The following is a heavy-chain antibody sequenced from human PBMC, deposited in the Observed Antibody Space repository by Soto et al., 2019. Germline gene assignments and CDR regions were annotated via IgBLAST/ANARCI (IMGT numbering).Heavy chain of an antibody. CDR1: GFTFSSYS. CDR3: ARGTSYDYIWGSYRPFDI. D-gene: IGHD3-16*02. J-gene: IGHJ3*02. V-gene: IGHV3-21*01. CDR2: ISSSSSYI. Sequence: EVQLVESVGGLVKPGGSLRLSCAASGFTFSSYSMNWVRQAPGKGLEWVSSISSSSSYIYYADSVKGRFTISRDNAKNSLYLQMNSLRAEDTAVYYCARGTSYDYIWGSYRPFDIWGQGTMVTVSS.